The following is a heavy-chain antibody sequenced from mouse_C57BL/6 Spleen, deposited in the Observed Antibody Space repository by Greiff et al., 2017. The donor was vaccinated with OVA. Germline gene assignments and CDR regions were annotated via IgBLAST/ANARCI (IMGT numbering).Heavy chain of an antibody. CDR1: GYAFSSSW. CDR2: IYPGDGDT. J-gene: IGHJ2*01. D-gene: IGHD4-1*01. V-gene: IGHV1-82*01. CDR3: ARRRSLTGTGDYFDY. Sequence: QVQLQQSGPELVKPGASVKISCKASGYAFSSSWMNWVKQRPGKGLEWIGRIYPGDGDTNYNGKFKGKATLTADKSSSTAYMQLSSLTSEDSAVYFCARRRSLTGTGDYFDYWGQGTTLTVSS.